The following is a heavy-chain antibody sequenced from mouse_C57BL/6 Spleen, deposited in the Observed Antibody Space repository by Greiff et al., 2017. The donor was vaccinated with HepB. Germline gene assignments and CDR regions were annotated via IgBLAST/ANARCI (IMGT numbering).Heavy chain of an antibody. CDR2: IRNKANGYTT. J-gene: IGHJ1*03. Sequence: DVKLVESGGGLVQPGGSLSLSCAASGFTFTDYYMSWVRQPPGKALEWLGFIRNKANGYTTEYSASVKGRFTISRDNSQSILYLQMNALRAEDSATYYCARCPITTVVVYYWYFDVWGTGTTVTVSS. CDR1: GFTFTDYY. CDR3: ARCPITTVVVYYWYFDV. V-gene: IGHV7-3*01. D-gene: IGHD1-1*01.